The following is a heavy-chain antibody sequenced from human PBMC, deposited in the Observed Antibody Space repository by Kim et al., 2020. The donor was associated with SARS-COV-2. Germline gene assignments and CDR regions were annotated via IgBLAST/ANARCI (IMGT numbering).Heavy chain of an antibody. CDR1: GGSFSGYY. V-gene: IGHV4-34*01. CDR3: AIPAATNDAFDI. D-gene: IGHD2-2*01. Sequence: SETLSLTCAVYGGSFSGYYWSWIRQPPGKGLEWIGEINHSGSTNYNPSLKSRVTISVDTSKNQFSLKLSSVTAADTAVYYCAIPAATNDAFDIWGQGTMV. J-gene: IGHJ3*02. CDR2: INHSGST.